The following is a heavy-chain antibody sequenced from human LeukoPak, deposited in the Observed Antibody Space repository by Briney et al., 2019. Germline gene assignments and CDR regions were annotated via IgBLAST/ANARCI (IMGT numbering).Heavy chain of an antibody. J-gene: IGHJ3*02. Sequence: PSETLSLTCTVSGGSISSSTYYWGWIRQPPGKGLEWIGSIYYSGSTYYNASLKSRVTISADTSKNQFSLKLSSVTAADTAVYCCARPLSGSSSWHGDAFDIWGQGTMVTVSS. CDR3: ARPLSGSSSWHGDAFDI. CDR2: IYYSGST. D-gene: IGHD6-13*01. CDR1: GGSISSSTYY. V-gene: IGHV4-39*01.